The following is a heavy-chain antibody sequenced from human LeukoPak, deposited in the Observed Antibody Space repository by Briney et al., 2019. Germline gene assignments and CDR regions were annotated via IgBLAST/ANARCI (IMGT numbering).Heavy chain of an antibody. CDR3: ARVLRCSRTSCYSYFDY. V-gene: IGHV3-74*01. CDR1: GFIFSNYW. J-gene: IGHJ4*02. D-gene: IGHD2-2*01. CDR2: IDDEGSTT. Sequence: PGGSLRLSCAASGFIFSNYWMHWVRRAPGKGLVWVSRIDDEGSTTNYADSVKGRFTISRDNAKNMLYLQMNSLRAEDTAVYYCARVLRCSRTSCYSYFDYWGQGSLVTVSS.